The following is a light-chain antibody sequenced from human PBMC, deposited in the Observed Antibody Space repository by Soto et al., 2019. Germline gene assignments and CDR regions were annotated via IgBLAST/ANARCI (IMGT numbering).Light chain of an antibody. J-gene: IGKJ5*01. CDR2: DAS. CDR1: QSINRH. Sequence: EIVLTQSPATLSLSPGERATLSCRASQSINRHLAWYRQKPGQAPRLLIYDASSRATGVPDRFSGSGSGTDFTLTISSLEPEDFAVYYCQQRSNWPITFGQGTRLEIK. CDR3: QQRSNWPIT. V-gene: IGKV3-11*01.